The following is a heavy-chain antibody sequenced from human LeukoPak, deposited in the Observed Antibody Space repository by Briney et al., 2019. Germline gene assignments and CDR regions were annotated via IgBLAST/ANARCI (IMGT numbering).Heavy chain of an antibody. V-gene: IGHV3-23*01. J-gene: IGHJ4*02. D-gene: IGHD4-11*01. CDR3: AKDLDYTNYGYYLDY. Sequence: GGSLRLSCTASGFTFSSYAMNWVRQAPGKGLEWVSGIGAGGTFTYYADSVKGRFTIFRDNSRNTLYLQMNSLRADDTAVYYCAKDLDYTNYGYYLDYWGQGTLVTVSS. CDR2: IGAGGTFT. CDR1: GFTFSSYA.